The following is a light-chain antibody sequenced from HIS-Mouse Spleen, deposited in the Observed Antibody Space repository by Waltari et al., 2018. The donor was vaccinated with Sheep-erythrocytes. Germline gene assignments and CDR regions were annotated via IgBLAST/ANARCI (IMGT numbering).Light chain of an antibody. J-gene: IGKJ2*01. CDR3: QQYNNWMYT. V-gene: IGKV3-15*01. CDR2: GAS. CDR1: QSVSSN. Sequence: EIVMTQSPATLSVSPGERATLSCRTSQSVSSNLAWYQQKPGQAPRLLIYGASTRATGSPARFSGSGSGTEFTLTISIMQSEDFAVYYCQQYNNWMYTFGQGTKLEIK.